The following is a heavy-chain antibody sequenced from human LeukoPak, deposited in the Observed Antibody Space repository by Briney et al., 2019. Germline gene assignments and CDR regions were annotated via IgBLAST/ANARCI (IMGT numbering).Heavy chain of an antibody. CDR1: GYTFTSYA. CDR2: ISAYNGNT. CDR3: ARTSSSWYGYMDV. D-gene: IGHD6-13*01. J-gene: IGHJ6*03. Sequence: GASVKLSCKASGYTFTSYAISWVRQAPGQGLEWMGWISAYNGNTNYAQKLQRRVTMTTDTSTSTAYMELRSLRSDDTAVYYCARTSSSWYGYMDVWGKGTTVTISS. V-gene: IGHV1-18*01.